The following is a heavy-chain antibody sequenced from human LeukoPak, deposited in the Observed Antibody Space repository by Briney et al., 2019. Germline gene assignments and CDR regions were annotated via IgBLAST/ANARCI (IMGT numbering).Heavy chain of an antibody. D-gene: IGHD6-19*01. Sequence: GGSLRLSCAASGFTFSSYSMNWVCQAPGKGLEWVSSISSSSSYIYYADSVMGRFTISRDNAKNTLYLQMNSLRAEDTAVYYCARVIYSGWEGELSDWGQGTLVTVSS. CDR3: ARVIYSGWEGELSD. CDR2: ISSSSSYI. J-gene: IGHJ4*02. V-gene: IGHV3-21*01. CDR1: GFTFSSYS.